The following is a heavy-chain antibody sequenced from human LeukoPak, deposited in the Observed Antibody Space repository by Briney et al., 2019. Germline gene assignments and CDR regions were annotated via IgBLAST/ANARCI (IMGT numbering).Heavy chain of an antibody. CDR2: IYYSGST. Sequence: SETLSLTCTVSGGSISSHYWSWIRQPPGKGLEWIGYIYYSGSTNYNPSLKSRVTISVDTSKNQFSLKLSSVTAADTAVYHCARVSVAAAGSRYYYYYHMDVWGKGTTVTVSS. CDR3: ARVSVAAAGSRYYYYYHMDV. CDR1: GGSISSHY. J-gene: IGHJ6*03. V-gene: IGHV4-59*11. D-gene: IGHD6-13*01.